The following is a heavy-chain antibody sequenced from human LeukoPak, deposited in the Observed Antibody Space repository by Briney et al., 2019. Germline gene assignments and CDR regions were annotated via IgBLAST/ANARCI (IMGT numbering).Heavy chain of an antibody. V-gene: IGHV4-34*01. CDR3: ARSAPLVLRYSDWLPNWFDP. CDR1: GGSFSGYY. CDR2: INHSGST. D-gene: IGHD3-9*01. Sequence: SETLSLTCAVYGGSFSGYYWSWIRQPPGKGLEWIGEINHSGSTNYNPSLKSRVTISVDTSKNQFSLKLSSVTAADTAVYYCARSAPLVLRYSDWLPNWFDPWGQGTLVTVSS. J-gene: IGHJ5*02.